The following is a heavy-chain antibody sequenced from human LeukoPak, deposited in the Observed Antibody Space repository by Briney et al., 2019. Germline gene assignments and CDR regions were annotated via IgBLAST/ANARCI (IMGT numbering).Heavy chain of an antibody. CDR1: GGSISSSSYY. CDR2: IYYSGST. D-gene: IGHD3-3*01. J-gene: IGHJ5*02. Sequence: PSETLSLTCTVSGGSISSSSYYWGWIRQPPGKGLEWIGSIYYSGSTYYNPSLKSRVTISVDTSKNQFSLKLSSVTAADTAVYYCARHRGSESGVVIILHWFDPWGQGTLVTVSS. V-gene: IGHV4-39*01. CDR3: ARHRGSESGVVIILHWFDP.